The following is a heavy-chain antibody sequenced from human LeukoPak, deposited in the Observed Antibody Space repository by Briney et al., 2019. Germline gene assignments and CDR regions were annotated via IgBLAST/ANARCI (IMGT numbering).Heavy chain of an antibody. CDR2: IYYSGST. V-gene: IGHV4-59*12. CDR1: GGSISSYY. Sequence: SETLSLTCTVSGGSISSYYWSWIRQPPGKGLEWIGYIYYSGSTNYNPSLKSRVTISVDTSKNQFSLKLSSVTAADTAVYYCARGGLWYYYGSGRSSANWFDPWGQGTLVTVPS. D-gene: IGHD3-10*01. J-gene: IGHJ5*02. CDR3: ARGGLWYYYGSGRSSANWFDP.